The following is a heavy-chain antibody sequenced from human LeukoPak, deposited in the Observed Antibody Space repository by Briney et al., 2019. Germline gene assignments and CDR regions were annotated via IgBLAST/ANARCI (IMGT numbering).Heavy chain of an antibody. CDR1: GYTFTSYA. CDR2: INPSGGNT. V-gene: IGHV1-46*01. Sequence: GASVKVSCKASGYTFTSYAMHWVRQAPGRGLEWMGIINPSGGNTSYAQKFQGRVTMTRDTSTSTVYMELSSLRSEDTAVYYCARGVSGCSGGSCYSYFDYWGQGTLVTVSS. D-gene: IGHD2-15*01. J-gene: IGHJ4*02. CDR3: ARGVSGCSGGSCYSYFDY.